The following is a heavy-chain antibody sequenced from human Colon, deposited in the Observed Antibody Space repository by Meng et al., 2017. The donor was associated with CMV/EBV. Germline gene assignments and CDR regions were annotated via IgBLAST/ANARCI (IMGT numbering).Heavy chain of an antibody. CDR1: GFIFSDYY. CDR3: ERARMSLRYQLLYRGPPSLGY. D-gene: IGHD2-2*02. CDR2: ISGSGITK. J-gene: IGHJ4*02. Sequence: GGPWRLSCAASGFIFSDYYMSWIRQAPGKGLEGVSYISGSGITKYYADFVKARFTISRDNAKNSLDLQMNSRTVEDTAVYLCERARMSLRYQLLYRGPPSLGYWGQGMLVTVSS. V-gene: IGHV3-11*01.